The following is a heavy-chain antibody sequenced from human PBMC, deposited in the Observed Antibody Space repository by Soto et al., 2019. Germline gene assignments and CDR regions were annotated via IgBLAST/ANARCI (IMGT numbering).Heavy chain of an antibody. CDR3: ARSGVTGIVIASHWFDP. V-gene: IGHV4-31*03. CDR2: SSSGGST. Sequence: SETLSLTCTASGYIISGVGYWSWLREFPGRLLEWIVSSSSGGSTYYNPALNNRISLSLDTSQNQLSLNILSVTPADTAVYYCARSGVTGIVIASHWFDPWGQGTLVTVS. J-gene: IGHJ5*02. D-gene: IGHD2-21*02. CDR1: GYIISGVGY.